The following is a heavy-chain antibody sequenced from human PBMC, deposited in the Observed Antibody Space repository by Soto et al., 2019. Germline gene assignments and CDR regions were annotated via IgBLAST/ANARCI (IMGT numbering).Heavy chain of an antibody. Sequence: PSETLSLTCTVSGGSISSDGYSWIWLRQAPGKGLEWIGYIYYRGSTNYNPSLKSRVTISVDTSKNQFSLKLSSVTAADTAVYYCARHDPSTVTTQYDYWGQGTLVTVPS. V-gene: IGHV4-61*08. CDR3: ARHDPSTVTTQYDY. J-gene: IGHJ4*02. D-gene: IGHD4-17*01. CDR2: IYYRGST. CDR1: GGSISSDGYS.